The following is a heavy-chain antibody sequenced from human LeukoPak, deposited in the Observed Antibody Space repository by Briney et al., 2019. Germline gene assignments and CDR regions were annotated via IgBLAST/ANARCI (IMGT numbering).Heavy chain of an antibody. Sequence: GASVKDSCMASGYTFKNYGISWVRQAPGQGLEWMGWISTYNGDTNYAQKFQGRVTMTTDTSTSTAYMELRSLRSDDTAVYYCARDPSNTSGWYIYFDYWGQGTLVTVSS. J-gene: IGHJ4*02. CDR1: GYTFKNYG. D-gene: IGHD6-19*01. CDR2: ISTYNGDT. CDR3: ARDPSNTSGWYIYFDY. V-gene: IGHV1-18*01.